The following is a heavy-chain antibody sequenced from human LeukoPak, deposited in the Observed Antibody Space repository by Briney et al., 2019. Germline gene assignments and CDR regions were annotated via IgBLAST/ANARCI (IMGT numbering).Heavy chain of an antibody. J-gene: IGHJ4*02. V-gene: IGHV3-53*01. CDR2: IYSGGST. D-gene: IGHD3-10*01. CDR1: GFTVSSNY. CDR3: ARVTYGSGSYYFDY. Sequence: QPGGSLRLSCAASGFTVSSNYMSWVRQAPGKGLEWVSLIYSGGSTYYADSVKGRFTISRDNSKNTVYLQMNSLRAEDTAVYYCARVTYGSGSYYFDYWGQGTLVTVSS.